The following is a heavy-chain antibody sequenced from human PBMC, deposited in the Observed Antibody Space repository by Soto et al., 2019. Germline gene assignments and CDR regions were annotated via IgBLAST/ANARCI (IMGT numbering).Heavy chain of an antibody. D-gene: IGHD3-10*01. V-gene: IGHV1-18*04. J-gene: IGHJ4*02. CDR1: GYTFSSYG. Sequence: SVKVSVTASGYTFSSYGSICVRKAPGQGLEWMGWISAYNGNTNYAQKLQGRVTMTTDTSTSTAYMELRSLRSDDTAVYYCARNRTPMVRGGYADFAYWGQGTLVTV. CDR3: ARNRTPMVRGGYADFAY. CDR2: ISAYNGNT.